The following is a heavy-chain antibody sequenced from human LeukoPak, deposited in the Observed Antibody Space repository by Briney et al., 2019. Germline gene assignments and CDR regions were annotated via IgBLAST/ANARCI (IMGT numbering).Heavy chain of an antibody. D-gene: IGHD3-22*01. CDR2: ISYSGRT. CDR1: GDSISSHY. CDR3: ASPRGDDSGGYYTWYFHH. V-gene: IGHV4-59*08. J-gene: IGHJ1*01. Sequence: SETLSLTCSVSGDSISSHYWSWIRQPPGKGLEWIGFISYSGRTNYNPSLKNRVTISLDTSTNQFSLKLSSVTAADTAVYFCASPRGDDSGGYYTWYFHHWGQGILVTVSS.